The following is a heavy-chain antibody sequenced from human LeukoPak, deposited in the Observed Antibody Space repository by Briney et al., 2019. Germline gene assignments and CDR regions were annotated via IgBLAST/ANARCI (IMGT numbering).Heavy chain of an antibody. J-gene: IGHJ3*02. Sequence: PGGSLRLSCAASGFTFSSYSMNWVRQAPGKGLEWVSSISSSSYIYYADSGKGRFTISRDNAKNSLYLQMNSLRAEDTAVYYCARMAAAGTRAFDIWGQGTMVTVSS. D-gene: IGHD6-13*01. V-gene: IGHV3-21*01. CDR1: GFTFSSYS. CDR3: ARMAAAGTRAFDI. CDR2: ISSSSYI.